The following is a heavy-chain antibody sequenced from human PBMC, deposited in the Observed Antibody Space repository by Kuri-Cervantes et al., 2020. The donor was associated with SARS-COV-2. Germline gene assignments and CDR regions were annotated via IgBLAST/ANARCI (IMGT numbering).Heavy chain of an antibody. D-gene: IGHD3-3*01. V-gene: IGHV3-74*01. CDR1: GFTFSSYA. CDR3: TTDSREYDFWSGWIFEH. Sequence: GSLRLSCAASGFTFSSYAMSWVRQAPGKGLEWVSRINSDGSSTSYADSVKGRFTISRDNAKNTLYLQMNSLRAEDTAVYYCTTDSREYDFWSGWIFEHWGQGTLVTVSS. J-gene: IGHJ4*02. CDR2: INSDGSST.